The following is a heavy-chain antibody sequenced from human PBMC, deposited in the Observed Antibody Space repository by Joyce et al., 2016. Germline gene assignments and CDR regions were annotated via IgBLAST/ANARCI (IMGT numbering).Heavy chain of an antibody. CDR3: AREPYSSGLYYFDY. Sequence: EVQLVESGGGLVKPGGSLRLSCVGCGFTFRGYSMNWVRQAPGKGLEWVSSISSSSTSIYYADSVKGRFTISRDNAKNSLYLQMNSLRAEDTAVYYCAREPYSSGLYYFDYWGQGTLVTVSS. J-gene: IGHJ4*02. CDR1: GFTFRGYS. V-gene: IGHV3-21*01. CDR2: ISSSSTSI. D-gene: IGHD6-19*01.